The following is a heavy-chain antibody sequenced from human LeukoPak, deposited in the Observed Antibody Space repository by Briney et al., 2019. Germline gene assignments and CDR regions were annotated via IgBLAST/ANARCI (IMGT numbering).Heavy chain of an antibody. V-gene: IGHV3-64D*06. CDR2: ISSDGGST. J-gene: IGHJ3*02. CDR3: MRSRDLLSAFDI. D-gene: IGHD3-9*01. Sequence: GGSLRLSCSASGFTFSSYAMRWARQAPGKGLEYVSAISSDGGSTYYADSVKGRFTVSRDNSKNTLYLQMSSLRAEDTAVYYCMRSRDLLSAFDIWGQATMVTVSS. CDR1: GFTFSSYA.